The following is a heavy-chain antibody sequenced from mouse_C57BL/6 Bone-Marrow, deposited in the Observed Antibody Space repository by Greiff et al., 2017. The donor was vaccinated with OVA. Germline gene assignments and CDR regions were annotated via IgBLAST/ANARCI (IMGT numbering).Heavy chain of an antibody. CDR3: ARWYGSSYELDY. J-gene: IGHJ2*01. Sequence: QVQLQQPGAELVKPGASVKLSCKASGYTFTSYWMHWVKQRPGQGLEWIGMIHPNSGSTNYNEKFKSKATLTVDKSSSTAYMQLSSLTSEDSAVYYCARWYGSSYELDYWGQGTTLTVSS. D-gene: IGHD1-1*01. CDR2: IHPNSGST. V-gene: IGHV1-64*01. CDR1: GYTFTSYW.